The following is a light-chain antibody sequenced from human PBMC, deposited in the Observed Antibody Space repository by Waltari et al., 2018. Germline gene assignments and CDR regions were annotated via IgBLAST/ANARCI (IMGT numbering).Light chain of an antibody. CDR2: RNN. V-gene: IGLV1-47*01. J-gene: IGLJ1*01. CDR1: RSNIGSHY. Sequence: QSVLTQPPSASGTPGQRVPIPCSGSRSNIGSHYLYWYQQLPGTAPKLLIYRNNQRPSGVPDRFSGSKSGTSASLAISGLRSEDEADYYCAAWDDSLSGYVFGTGTKVTVL. CDR3: AAWDDSLSGYV.